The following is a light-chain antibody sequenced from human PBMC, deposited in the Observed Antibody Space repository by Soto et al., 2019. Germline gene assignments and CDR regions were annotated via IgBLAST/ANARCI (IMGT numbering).Light chain of an antibody. V-gene: IGKV3-15*01. Sequence: EIVMTQSPATLSVSPGERATLSCRASQSVSSNLAWYQQKPGQAPRLLIYGASTRATGVPDRFSGSGSGTEFTLTISSLQSEDFAVYHCQQYNNWPTFGQGTRLEIK. CDR1: QSVSSN. J-gene: IGKJ5*01. CDR2: GAS. CDR3: QQYNNWPT.